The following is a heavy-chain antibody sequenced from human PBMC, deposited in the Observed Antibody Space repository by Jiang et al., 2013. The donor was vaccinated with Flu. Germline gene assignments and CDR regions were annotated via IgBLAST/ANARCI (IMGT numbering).Heavy chain of an antibody. Sequence: ASGFTFSDYYMSWIRQAPGKGLEWVSYISSSGSTIYYADSVKGRFTISRDNAKNSLYLQMNSLRAEDTAVYYCAREEYGVLSGYFDLWGRGTLVTVSS. CDR3: AREEYGVLSGYFDL. V-gene: IGHV3-11*01. D-gene: IGHD4-17*01. CDR1: GFTFSDYY. J-gene: IGHJ2*01. CDR2: ISSSGSTI.